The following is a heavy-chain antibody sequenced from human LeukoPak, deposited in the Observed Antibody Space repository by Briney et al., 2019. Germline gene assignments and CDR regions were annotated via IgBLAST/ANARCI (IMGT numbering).Heavy chain of an antibody. CDR1: GGTFSSYA. CDR2: IIPIFGIA. CDR3: ARGYCSGGSCLNYGGYFDY. Sequence: ASVKVSCKASGGTFSSYAISWVRQAPGQGLEWMGRIIPIFGIANYAQKFQGRATITADKSTSTAYMELSSLRSEDTAVYYCARGYCSGGSCLNYGGYFDYWGQGTLVTVSS. V-gene: IGHV1-69*04. J-gene: IGHJ4*02. D-gene: IGHD2-15*01.